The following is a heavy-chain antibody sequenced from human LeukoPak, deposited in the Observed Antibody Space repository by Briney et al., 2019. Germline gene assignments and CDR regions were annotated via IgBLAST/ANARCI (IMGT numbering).Heavy chain of an antibody. Sequence: GGSLRLSCAASGFTFSSYGMHWVRQAPGKGLEWVAVIWYDGSNKYYADSVKGRFTISRDNSKNTLYLQMNSLRAEDMAVYYCAKDLTYGDYSFFDYWGQGTLVTVSS. CDR1: GFTFSSYG. CDR3: AKDLTYGDYSFFDY. V-gene: IGHV3-33*06. J-gene: IGHJ4*02. D-gene: IGHD4-17*01. CDR2: IWYDGSNK.